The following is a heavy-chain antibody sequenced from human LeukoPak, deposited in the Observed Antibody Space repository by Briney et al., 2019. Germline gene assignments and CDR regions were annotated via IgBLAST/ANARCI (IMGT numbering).Heavy chain of an antibody. CDR2: IWYGGSNK. D-gene: IGHD6-13*01. CDR3: AKDQGVGSSSRDAFDI. J-gene: IGHJ3*02. Sequence: GRSLRLSCAASGFTFSSYGMHWVRQAPGKGLEWVAVIWYGGSNKYYADSVKGRFTISRDNSKNTLYLQMNSLRAEDTAVYYCAKDQGVGSSSRDAFDIWGQGTMVTVSS. V-gene: IGHV3-33*06. CDR1: GFTFSSYG.